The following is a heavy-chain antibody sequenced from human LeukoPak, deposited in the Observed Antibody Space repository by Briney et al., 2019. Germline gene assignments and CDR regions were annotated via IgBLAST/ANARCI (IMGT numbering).Heavy chain of an antibody. V-gene: IGHV3-48*03. D-gene: IGHD5-18*01. J-gene: IGHJ4*02. CDR3: ARENSFGYPLDY. CDR1: GFTFSSYE. Sequence: PGGSLRLSCAASGFTFSSYEMNWVRQAPGKGLEWVSYIYSSGSNIYYADSVKGRFTISRDNAKNSLYLQMNSLRAEDTAVYYCARENSFGYPLDYWGQGTLVTVSS. CDR2: IYSSGSNI.